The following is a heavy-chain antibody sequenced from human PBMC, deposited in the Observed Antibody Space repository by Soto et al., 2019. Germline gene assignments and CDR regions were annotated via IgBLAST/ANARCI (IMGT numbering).Heavy chain of an antibody. D-gene: IGHD2-15*01. V-gene: IGHV3-23*01. CDR2: ISAGGGST. Sequence: EVQLLESGGGLVQPGGSLRLSCAASGFAFSSYAISWVRQAPGKGLEWVSIISAGGGSTYYADSVKGRFIISRDTSKNIVFLQMNSLRPEDTAVYYWVKALVVVVLGAPFHLWGQGTLVTVSS. CDR1: GFAFSSYA. J-gene: IGHJ5*02. CDR3: VKALVVVVLGAPFHL.